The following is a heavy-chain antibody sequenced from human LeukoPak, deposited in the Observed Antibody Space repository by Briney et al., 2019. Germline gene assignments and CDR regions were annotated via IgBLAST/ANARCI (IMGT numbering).Heavy chain of an antibody. CDR2: IYYSGST. CDR1: DGSISSYY. Sequence: KTSETLSLTCTVSDGSISSYYWSWIRQPPGKGLEWIGYIYYSGSTNYNPSLKSRVTISVDTSKNQFSLKLSSVTAADTAVYYCARTSGSYSSYYYYGMDVWGQGTTVTVSS. D-gene: IGHD1-26*01. CDR3: ARTSGSYSSYYYYGMDV. V-gene: IGHV4-59*01. J-gene: IGHJ6*02.